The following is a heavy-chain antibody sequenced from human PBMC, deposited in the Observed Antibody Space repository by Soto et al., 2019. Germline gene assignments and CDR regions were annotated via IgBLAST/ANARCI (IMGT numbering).Heavy chain of an antibody. V-gene: IGHV4-38-2*01. CDR3: ARVGGLAARTFDY. J-gene: IGHJ4*02. D-gene: IGHD6-6*01. Sequence: SETLSLTCAVSGDSLSSGYFWGWIRQPPGKGLEWIGSIYHSGSTHYNPSLKSRVTISVDTSKNQFSLKLRSVTAADTAVYYCARVGGLAARTFDYWGPGTLVT. CDR2: IYHSGST. CDR1: GDSLSSGYF.